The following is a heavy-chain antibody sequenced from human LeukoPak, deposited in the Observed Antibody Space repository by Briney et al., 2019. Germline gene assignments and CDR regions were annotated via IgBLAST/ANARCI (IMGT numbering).Heavy chain of an antibody. Sequence: GGSLRLSCAASGFTFSNYNMNWVRQAPGKAMEWVSSITSSGTYIFYADSVKGRFTISRDNAKNSLYLQMNSLRAEDTAVYYCARDRDPGYNDSSGYRRVNAFDIWGQGTMVTVSS. CDR1: GFTFSNYN. CDR3: ARDRDPGYNDSSGYRRVNAFDI. D-gene: IGHD3-22*01. J-gene: IGHJ3*02. CDR2: ITSSGTYI. V-gene: IGHV3-21*01.